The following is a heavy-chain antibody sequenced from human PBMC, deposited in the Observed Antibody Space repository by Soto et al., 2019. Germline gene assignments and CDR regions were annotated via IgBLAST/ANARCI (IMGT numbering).Heavy chain of an antibody. V-gene: IGHV1-18*01. CDR3: ARVSITIFGVVIDRLDY. CDR2: ISAYNGNT. J-gene: IGHJ4*02. D-gene: IGHD3-3*01. Sequence: QVPLVQSGAEVKKPGASVKVSCKASGYTFTSYGISWVRQAPGQGLEWMGWISAYNGNTNYAQKLQGRVTMTTDTSTSTAYMELRSLRSDDTAVYYCARVSITIFGVVIDRLDYWGQGTLVTVSS. CDR1: GYTFTSYG.